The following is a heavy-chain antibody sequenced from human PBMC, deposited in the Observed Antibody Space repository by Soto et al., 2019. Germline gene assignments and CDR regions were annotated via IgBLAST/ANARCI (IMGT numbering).Heavy chain of an antibody. CDR3: AKXXXERFGVIAILGTHAFDI. D-gene: IGHD2-21*01. V-gene: IGHV3-9*01. Sequence: GGSLRLSCAASGFTFDDYAMHWVRQAPGKGLEWVSGISWNSGSIGYADSVKGRFTISRDNAKNSLYLQMNSLRAXDXXXXYCAKXXXERFGVIAILGTHAFDIWGQGTMVTVSS. J-gene: IGHJ3*02. CDR2: ISWNSGSI. CDR1: GFTFDDYA.